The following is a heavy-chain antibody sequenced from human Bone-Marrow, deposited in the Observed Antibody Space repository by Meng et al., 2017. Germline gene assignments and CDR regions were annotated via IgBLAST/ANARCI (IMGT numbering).Heavy chain of an antibody. V-gene: IGHV4-59*01. J-gene: IGHJ4*02. D-gene: IGHD6-19*01. CDR1: GGSISSYY. CDR3: ARVDSGWDYYFDY. CDR2: IYYSGST. Sequence: SETLSLTCTVSGGSISSYYWSWIRQPPGKGLEWIGYIYYSGSTNYNPSLKSRVTISVDTSKNQFSLKLSSVTAADTAVYYCARVDSGWDYYFDYWGRGTLVTVSS.